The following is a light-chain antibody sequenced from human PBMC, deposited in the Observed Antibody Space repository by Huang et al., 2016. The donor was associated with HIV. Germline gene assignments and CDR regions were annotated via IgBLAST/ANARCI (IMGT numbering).Light chain of an antibody. V-gene: IGKV1-5*03. CDR1: QSLSNW. CDR2: KVT. Sequence: DIQMTQSPSTLSASVGDRVGITCRASQSLSNWLAWYQQKPRKAPKLLIYKVTTLENGVPSRCIGSGSGKKFTLTISSLQPDDFATYYCQQCNSIPITFGQGTRLEI. J-gene: IGKJ5*01. CDR3: QQCNSIPIT.